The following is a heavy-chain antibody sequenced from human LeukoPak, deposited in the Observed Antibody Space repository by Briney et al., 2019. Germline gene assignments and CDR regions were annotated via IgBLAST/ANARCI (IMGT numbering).Heavy chain of an antibody. J-gene: IGHJ4*02. D-gene: IGHD5-24*01. V-gene: IGHV3-7*03. CDR2: IKPDGSEK. Sequence: GGSLRLSCAASGFTFSTYWMTWVRQAPGKGLEWVAIIKPDGSEKYYVDTVKGRFTISRDNGENSLFLQMNGLRPEDTAVFYCARGQYTDGLSYWGQGTLVTVSS. CDR3: ARGQYTDGLSY. CDR1: GFTFSTYW.